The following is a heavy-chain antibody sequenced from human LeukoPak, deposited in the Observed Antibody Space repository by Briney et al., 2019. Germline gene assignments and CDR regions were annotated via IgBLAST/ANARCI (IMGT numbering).Heavy chain of an antibody. CDR2: ISHDGRNK. CDR3: ARDGYQSSGTYCDH. Sequence: GGSLRLSCAASGFTFNTYAMHWVRQAPGKGLERGAVISHDGRNKYYADSVKGRFTISRDNSKNTLYLQMNSLRPEDTALYYCARDGYQSSGTYCDHWGQGTLVTVSS. D-gene: IGHD3-10*01. J-gene: IGHJ5*02. CDR1: GFTFNTYA. V-gene: IGHV3-30*04.